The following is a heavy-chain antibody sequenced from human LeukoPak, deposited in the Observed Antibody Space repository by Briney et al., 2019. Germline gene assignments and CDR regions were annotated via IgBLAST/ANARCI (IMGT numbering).Heavy chain of an antibody. J-gene: IGHJ4*02. CDR3: PRQAWSVPIGSYYFDS. CDR2: IYHSGST. V-gene: IGHV4-30-2*01. D-gene: IGHD2-8*02. Sequence: PSQTLSLTCAVSGGSISSGGYSWSWIRQPPGKGLEWIGYIYHSGSTYYNPSLKSRVTISVDRSKNQFSLKLSSVTAADTAVYYCPRQAWSVPIGSYYFDSGGQGTLVTVSS. CDR1: GGSISSGGYS.